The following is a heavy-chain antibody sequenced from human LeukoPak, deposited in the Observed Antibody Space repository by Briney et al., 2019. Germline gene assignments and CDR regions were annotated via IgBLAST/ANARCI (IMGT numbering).Heavy chain of an antibody. CDR2: IYTSGST. J-gene: IGHJ6*02. CDR1: GGSSSSYY. V-gene: IGHV4-4*07. D-gene: IGHD2-15*01. Sequence: PSETLSLTCTVSGGSSSSYYWSWIRQPAGKGLEWIGRIYTSGSTNYNPSLKSRVTMSVDTSKNQFSLKLSSVTAADTAVYYCARGCSGGSCYPDYYYYGMDVWGQGTTVTVSS. CDR3: ARGCSGGSCYPDYYYYGMDV.